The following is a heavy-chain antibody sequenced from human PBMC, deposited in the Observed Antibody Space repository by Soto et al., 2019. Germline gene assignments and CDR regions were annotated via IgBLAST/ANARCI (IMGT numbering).Heavy chain of an antibody. Sequence: QVHLEQSGAEVRKPGSSVKVSCQASGGTFTSYNMNWVRQAPGQGLEWMGRINPFVGVVNHAQKFQARVALTADKSTSTAYMELNSLTSEDTAVYYCVEGLRLGELSRWGQGTLVTVSS. V-gene: IGHV1-69*02. D-gene: IGHD3-16*02. J-gene: IGHJ4*02. CDR1: GGTFTSYN. CDR2: INPFVGVV. CDR3: VEGLRLGELSR.